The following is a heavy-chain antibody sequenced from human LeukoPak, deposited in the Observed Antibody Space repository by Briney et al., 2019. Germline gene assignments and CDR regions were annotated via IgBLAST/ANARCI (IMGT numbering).Heavy chain of an antibody. Sequence: SETLSLTCTVSGYSISSGYYWGWIRQPPGKGLEWIGNIYQSGSTYYDPSLKSRVTISVDTSKNQFSLKLSSVTAADTAVYYCARAFWTRSASSYYFDYWGQGTLVTVSS. CDR3: ARAFWTRSASSYYFDY. CDR2: IYQSGST. J-gene: IGHJ4*02. V-gene: IGHV4-38-2*02. D-gene: IGHD3/OR15-3a*01. CDR1: GYSISSGYY.